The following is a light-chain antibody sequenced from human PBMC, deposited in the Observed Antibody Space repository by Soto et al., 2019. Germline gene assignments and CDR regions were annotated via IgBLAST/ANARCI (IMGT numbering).Light chain of an antibody. CDR3: CSYAGSTTFYV. Sequence: QSALTQPASVSGSPGPSITISCTGTSSDVGSYNLVSWYQQHPGKAPKLMIFEGSKRPSGVSNRFSASKSGTTASLTISGLQAEDEADYYCCSYAGSTTFYVFGAGTKVTVL. CDR2: EGS. CDR1: SSDVGSYNL. J-gene: IGLJ1*01. V-gene: IGLV2-23*01.